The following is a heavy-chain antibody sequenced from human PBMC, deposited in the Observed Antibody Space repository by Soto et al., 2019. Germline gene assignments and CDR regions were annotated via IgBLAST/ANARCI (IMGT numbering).Heavy chain of an antibody. CDR3: ATGRSEVVPGAMDT. Sequence: TLSLTCTVSGDSFSNYYCNWVRKSAGKGLEWIGRIYPTGSTTYNPSLKSRLTMSVDTSKNQFSLRLTSMTAADTAVYYCATGRSEVVPGAMDTWGQGTLVTVS. V-gene: IGHV4-4*07. CDR2: IYPTGST. CDR1: GDSFSNYY. J-gene: IGHJ5*02. D-gene: IGHD2-2*01.